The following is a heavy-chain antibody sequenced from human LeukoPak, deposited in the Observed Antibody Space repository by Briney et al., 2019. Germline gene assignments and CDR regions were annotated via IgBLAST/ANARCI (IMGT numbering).Heavy chain of an antibody. J-gene: IGHJ6*01. V-gene: IGHV3-7*03. CDR2: INHNGNVN. D-gene: IGHD3-16*01. CDR1: GFTFSSYW. Sequence: GGSLRLSCAAAGFTFSSYWMNWARLAAGKGREWVASINHNGNVNYYVDSVKSRFTISRDNAKNSLYLQMSNFRAEDTAAYFCPRGGGLDVWRQGATVTVSS. CDR3: PRGGGLDV.